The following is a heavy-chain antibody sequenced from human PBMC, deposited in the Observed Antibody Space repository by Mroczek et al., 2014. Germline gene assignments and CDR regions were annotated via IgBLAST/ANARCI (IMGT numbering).Heavy chain of an antibody. V-gene: IGHV4-31*03. CDR1: GGSISSGGYY. Sequence: QVQLQQWGPGLVKPSQTLSLTCTVSGGSISSGGYYWSWIRQHPGKGLEWIGYIYYSGSTYYNPSLKSRVTISVDTSKNQFSLKLSSVTAADTAVYYCALYSSGRANYGMDVWGQGTTVTVSS. CDR2: IYYSGST. D-gene: IGHD6-19*01. J-gene: IGHJ6*02. CDR3: ALYSSGRANYGMDV.